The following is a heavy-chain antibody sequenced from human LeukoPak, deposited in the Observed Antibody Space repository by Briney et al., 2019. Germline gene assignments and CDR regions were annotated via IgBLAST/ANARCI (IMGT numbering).Heavy chain of an antibody. CDR2: MNPNSGNT. D-gene: IGHD3-3*01. Sequence: RASVTVSCKASGYTFTSYDINWVRQAPGQGLEWMGWMNPNSGNTGYAQKFQGRVTMTRNTSISTAYMELSSLRSEDTAVYYCARVPLTTYYDFWSGYHYYYYMDVWGKGTTVTVSS. V-gene: IGHV1-8*01. CDR1: GYTFTSYD. CDR3: ARVPLTTYYDFWSGYHYYYYMDV. J-gene: IGHJ6*03.